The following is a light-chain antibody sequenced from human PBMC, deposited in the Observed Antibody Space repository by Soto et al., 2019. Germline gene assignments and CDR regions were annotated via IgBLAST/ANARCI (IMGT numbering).Light chain of an antibody. V-gene: IGLV4-69*01. CDR3: QTWGTGTHVV. CDR1: SGHSSYA. CDR2: LDSDGSH. J-gene: IGLJ2*01. Sequence: QSVLTQSPSASASLGASVKLTCTLSSGHSSYAIAWHQQQPETGPRYLMTLDSDGSHTKGDAIPDRFSGSSSGAERYLTISSLQSEDEADYYCQTWGTGTHVVFGGGTQLTV.